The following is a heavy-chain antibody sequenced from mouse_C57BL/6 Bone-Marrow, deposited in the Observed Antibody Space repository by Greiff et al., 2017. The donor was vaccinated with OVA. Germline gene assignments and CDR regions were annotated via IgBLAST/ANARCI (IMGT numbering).Heavy chain of an antibody. J-gene: IGHJ2*01. D-gene: IGHD1-1*01. CDR2: IYPGNSDT. Sequence: EVQLQQSGTVLARPGASVKMSCKTSGYTFTSYWMHWVKQRPGQGLEWIGAIYPGNSDTSYNQKFKGKAKLTAVTSASTAYMELSSLTNEDSAVYYCTRYYGSSYEGYFDYWGQGTTLTVSS. CDR1: GYTFTSYW. CDR3: TRYYGSSYEGYFDY. V-gene: IGHV1-5*01.